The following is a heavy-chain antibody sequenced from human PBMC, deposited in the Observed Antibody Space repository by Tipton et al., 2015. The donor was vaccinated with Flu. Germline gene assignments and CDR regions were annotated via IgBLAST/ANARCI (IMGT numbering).Heavy chain of an antibody. J-gene: IGHJ4*02. CDR1: GGSISSYY. D-gene: IGHD4-17*01. CDR2: IYYSGST. V-gene: IGHV4-59*08. CDR3: ARHADYGDYALTHFDY. Sequence: TLSLTCTVSGGSISSYYWSWIRQPPGKGLEWIGYIYYSGSTNYNSSPKSRVTISVDTSKNQFSLKLSSVTAADTAVYYCARHADYGDYALTHFDYWGQGTLVTVSS.